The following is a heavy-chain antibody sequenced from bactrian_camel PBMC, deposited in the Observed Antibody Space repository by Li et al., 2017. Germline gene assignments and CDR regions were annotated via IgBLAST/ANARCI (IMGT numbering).Heavy chain of an antibody. CDR3: AKTRGANYIIGDYDY. J-gene: IGHJ4*01. CDR2: INSGGGMT. CDR1: GFTFSSYA. D-gene: IGHD2*01. V-gene: IGHV3S31*01. Sequence: DVQLVESGGGLVQPGGSLRLSCAASGFTFSSYAMSWVRQAPGKGLEWVSAINSGGGMTYDADSEKGRFTISRDNAKNTLYLQLNSLEIEDTAIYICAKTRGANYIIGDYDYWGQGTQVTVS.